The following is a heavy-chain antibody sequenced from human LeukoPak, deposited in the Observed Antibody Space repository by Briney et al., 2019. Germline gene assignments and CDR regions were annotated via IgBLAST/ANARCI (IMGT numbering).Heavy chain of an antibody. CDR2: ISYDGSNK. CDR3: ARYGDYYGMDV. D-gene: IGHD4-17*01. Sequence: GRSLRLSCAASGFTFSSYAMHWVRQAPGKGLEWVAVISYDGSNKYYADSVKGRFTISRDNSKSTLYLQMNSLRAEDTAVYYCARYGDYYGMDVWGQGTTVTVSS. CDR1: GFTFSSYA. J-gene: IGHJ6*02. V-gene: IGHV3-30*04.